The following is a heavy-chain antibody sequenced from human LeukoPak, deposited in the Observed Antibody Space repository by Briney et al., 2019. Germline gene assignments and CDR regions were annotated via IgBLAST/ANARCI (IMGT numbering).Heavy chain of an antibody. J-gene: IGHJ4*02. D-gene: IGHD3-22*01. V-gene: IGHV3-30*02. Sequence: PGGSLRLSCAASGFTFRSYGMHWVRQAPGKGLEWVAFIRYDGTNKYYADSVKGRFTISRDNAKNSLYLQMNSLRAEDTAVYYCARWTYYYDSSGYYDLDYWGQGTLVTVSS. CDR2: IRYDGTNK. CDR3: ARWTYYYDSSGYYDLDY. CDR1: GFTFRSYG.